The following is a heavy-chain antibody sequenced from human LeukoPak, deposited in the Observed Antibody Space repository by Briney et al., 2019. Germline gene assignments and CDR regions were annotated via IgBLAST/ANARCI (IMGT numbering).Heavy chain of an antibody. J-gene: IGHJ4*02. CDR1: GGSISTSNYY. V-gene: IGHV4-39*07. CDR3: ARIEHKYYDFWSGYYPGSFDY. CDR2: IFYSGST. D-gene: IGHD3-3*01. Sequence: PSETLSLTCTVSGGSISTSNYYWGWVRQPPGKGLEWIGNIFYSGSTYYSPSLKSRVTISVDTSKNQFSLKLSSVTAADTAVYYCARIEHKYYDFWSGYYPGSFDYWGQGTLVTVSS.